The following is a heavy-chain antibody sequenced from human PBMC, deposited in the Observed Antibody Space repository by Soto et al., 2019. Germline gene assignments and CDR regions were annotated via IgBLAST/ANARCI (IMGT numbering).Heavy chain of an antibody. CDR2: ISGSGGST. CDR3: AQRFWSGQYNWFDP. V-gene: IGHV3-23*01. D-gene: IGHD3-3*01. CDR1: GFTFSSYA. J-gene: IGHJ5*02. Sequence: EVQLLESGGGLVQNGGSLRLSCAASGFTFSSYAMSWVRQAPGKGLEWVSGISGSGGSTHYADSVKGRFTISRDNSKNTLYLQMNSLRAEDTAVYYWAQRFWSGQYNWFDPWGQGTLVTVSS.